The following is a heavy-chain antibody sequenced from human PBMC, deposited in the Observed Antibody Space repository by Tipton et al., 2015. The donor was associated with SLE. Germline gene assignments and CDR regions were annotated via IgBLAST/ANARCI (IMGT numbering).Heavy chain of an antibody. CDR1: NFDISASYY. J-gene: IGHJ4*02. Sequence: GLVKTSETMSLACSVSNFDISASYYWGWARQTPGNGLAWLGSIYRDGRTFSTPSLKSRLTISIDTSKNQFSLRLHSLTAADTAVYYCARQSFGGSWEFDYWGQGALVTVSS. CDR2: IYRDGRT. CDR3: ARQSFGGSWEFDY. D-gene: IGHD2-15*01. V-gene: IGHV4-38-2*01.